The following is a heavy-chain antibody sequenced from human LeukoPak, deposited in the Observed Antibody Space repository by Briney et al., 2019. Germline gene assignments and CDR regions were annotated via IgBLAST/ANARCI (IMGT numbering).Heavy chain of an antibody. CDR3: ARAPFYYDGSDYYSNFDY. D-gene: IGHD3-22*01. CDR2: INPNNGGT. V-gene: IGHV1-2*02. CDR1: GYIFTDNY. Sequence: ASVKVSCKASGYIFTDNYMHWVRQSPGQGLEWMGWINPNNGGTHYAQKFQGRLTVTRDTSTNTAYMGLSGLKSDDSAVYYCARAPFYYDGSDYYSNFDYWGQGTLVTVSS. J-gene: IGHJ4*02.